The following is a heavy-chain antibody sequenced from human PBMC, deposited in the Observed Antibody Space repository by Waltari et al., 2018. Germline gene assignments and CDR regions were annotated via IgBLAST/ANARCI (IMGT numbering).Heavy chain of an antibody. CDR3: VKGGVSYFAFHA. D-gene: IGHD1-26*01. Sequence: EGQLLESGGGSVQPGGSLRLSCAASGFPFYTYAMTWVRQAPGKGLEWVSTISDGGGSTYYTDSVKGRFSISRDDSHDTVYLLMNSLRAEDTAVYYCVKGGVSYFAFHAWGQGTMVSVSS. V-gene: IGHV3-23*01. J-gene: IGHJ3*01. CDR2: ISDGGGST. CDR1: GFPFYTYA.